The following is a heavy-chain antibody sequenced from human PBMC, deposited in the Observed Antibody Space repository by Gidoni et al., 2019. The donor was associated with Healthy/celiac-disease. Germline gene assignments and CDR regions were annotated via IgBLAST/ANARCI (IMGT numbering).Heavy chain of an antibody. D-gene: IGHD2-2*01. CDR2: VDPEDGET. J-gene: IGHJ3*02. Sequence: EVQLVQSGAEVKKPGATVKISCKVSGYTFTDYYMHWVQQAPGKGLEWMGLVDPEDGETIYAEKFQGRVTITADTSTDTAYMELSSLRSEDTAVYYCATGQGGDCSSTSCYSGAFDIWGQGTMVTVSS. CDR1: GYTFTDYY. CDR3: ATGQGGDCSSTSCYSGAFDI. V-gene: IGHV1-69-2*01.